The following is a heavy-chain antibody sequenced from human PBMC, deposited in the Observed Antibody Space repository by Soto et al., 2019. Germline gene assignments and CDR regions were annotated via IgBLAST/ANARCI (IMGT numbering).Heavy chain of an antibody. CDR3: ARFTMLRGELSNYYYGMDV. D-gene: IGHD3-10*01. V-gene: IGHV2-26*01. CDR2: IFSTDEK. J-gene: IGHJ6*02. Sequence: QVTLKESGPVMVKATETLAVTCTVSGFSLSNARMAVSWIRQPPGKALEWLAHIFSTDEKSYNTSLKTRLTISKDTSRSQVVLTMTNVDPVDTATYYRARFTMLRGELSNYYYGMDVWGQGTTVTVSS. CDR1: GFSLSNARMA.